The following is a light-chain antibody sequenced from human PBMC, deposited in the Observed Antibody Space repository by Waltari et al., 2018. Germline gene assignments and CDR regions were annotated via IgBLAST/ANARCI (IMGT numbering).Light chain of an antibody. Sequence: SVLTQPPSASGTPGQRVTISCSGSSSNIGINYVYWYQQLPGTPPKLLIYGNNQRPSGVPDRFSGSQSGTSASLAISGLRSEDEADYYCAAWDDSLYWVFGGGTKLTVL. J-gene: IGLJ3*02. CDR3: AAWDDSLYWV. CDR2: GNN. V-gene: IGLV1-47*01. CDR1: SSNIGINY.